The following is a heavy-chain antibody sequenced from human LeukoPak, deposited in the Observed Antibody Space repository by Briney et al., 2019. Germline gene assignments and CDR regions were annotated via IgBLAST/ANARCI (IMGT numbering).Heavy chain of an antibody. V-gene: IGHV3-7*01. Sequence: PGGSLRLSCAASGFTFSSYWMSWVRQAPGKGLEWVANIKQDGSEKYYVDSVKGRFTISRDNAKNSLYLQMNSLRAEDTAVYYCARDLQWLASYWFDPWGQGTLVTVSS. CDR2: IKQDGSEK. J-gene: IGHJ5*02. CDR1: GFTFSSYW. D-gene: IGHD6-19*01. CDR3: ARDLQWLASYWFDP.